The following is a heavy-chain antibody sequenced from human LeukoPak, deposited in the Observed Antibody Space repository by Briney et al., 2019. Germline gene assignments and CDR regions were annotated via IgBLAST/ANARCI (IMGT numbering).Heavy chain of an antibody. Sequence: GRSLRLSCAASGFTFDDYAMHWVRQAPGKGLEWVAGISWSSGNIGYADSVKGRFTISRDNAKNTPYLQMNTLRVEDAAVYYCARDLYHGSDEWGQGTLVTVSS. J-gene: IGHJ4*02. CDR3: ARDLYHGSDE. D-gene: IGHD3-10*01. V-gene: IGHV3-9*01. CDR1: GFTFDDYA. CDR2: ISWSSGNI.